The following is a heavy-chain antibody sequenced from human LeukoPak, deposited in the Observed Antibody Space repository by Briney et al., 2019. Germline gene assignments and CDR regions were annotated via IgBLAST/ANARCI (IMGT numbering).Heavy chain of an antibody. CDR3: ARDLTEDIVLMVYAIRAFDI. CDR1: GFTFSSYS. CDR2: ISSSSSYI. J-gene: IGHJ3*02. D-gene: IGHD2-8*01. V-gene: IGHV3-21*01. Sequence: GGSLRLSCAVSGFTFSSYSMNWVRQAPGKGLEWVSSISSSSSYIYYADSVKGRFTISRDNAKNSLYLQMNSLRAEDTAVYYCARDLTEDIVLMVYAIRAFDIWGQGTMVTVSS.